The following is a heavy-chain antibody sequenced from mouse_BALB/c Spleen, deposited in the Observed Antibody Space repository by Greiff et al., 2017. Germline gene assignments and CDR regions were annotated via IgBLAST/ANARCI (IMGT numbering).Heavy chain of an antibody. CDR3: AKGWDDYADY. Sequence: VQLQQSGPELVKPGASVKISCKASGYSFTGYYMHWVKQSHVKSLEWIGRINPYNGATSYNQNFKDKASLTVDKSSSTAYMELHSLTSEDSAVYYCAKGWDDYADYWGQGTTLTVSS. D-gene: IGHD2-4*01. J-gene: IGHJ2*01. V-gene: IGHV1-31*01. CDR1: GYSFTGYY. CDR2: INPYNGAT.